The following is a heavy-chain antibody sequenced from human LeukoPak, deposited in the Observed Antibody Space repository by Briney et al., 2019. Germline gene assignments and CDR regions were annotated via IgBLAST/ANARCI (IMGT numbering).Heavy chain of an antibody. Sequence: ASVKVSCKASGYTSTSYGISWVRQAPGQGLEWMGWISAYNGNTNYAQKLQGRVTMTTDTSTSTAYMELRSLRSDDTAVYYCAREYCSSTSCSWFDPWGQGTLVTVSS. V-gene: IGHV1-18*01. D-gene: IGHD2-2*01. CDR3: AREYCSSTSCSWFDP. CDR1: GYTSTSYG. J-gene: IGHJ5*02. CDR2: ISAYNGNT.